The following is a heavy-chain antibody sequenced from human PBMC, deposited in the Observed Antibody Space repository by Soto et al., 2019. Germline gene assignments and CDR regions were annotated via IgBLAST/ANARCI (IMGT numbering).Heavy chain of an antibody. V-gene: IGHV3-7*01. CDR2: INKDGSQT. D-gene: IGHD6-25*01. CDR1: GFTFSNYW. CDR3: VKEIAAAQ. Sequence: EVQLVESGGALVQPGGSLRLTYATSGFTFSNYWMTWVRQAPGKGLEWVANINKDGSQTSFVDSVKGRFTIFRDNAKSSLYLQMNSLRGEDTAKYYCVKEIAAAQWGQGTLVTVSS. J-gene: IGHJ4*02.